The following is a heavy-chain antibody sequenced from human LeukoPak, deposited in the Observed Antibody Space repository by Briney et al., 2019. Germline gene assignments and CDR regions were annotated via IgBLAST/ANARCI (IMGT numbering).Heavy chain of an antibody. V-gene: IGHV3-33*01. J-gene: IGHJ4*02. CDR2: IWYDGSNK. CDR1: GFTFSSYG. CDR3: AGYSYGSPFDY. Sequence: GGSLRLSCAASGFTFSSYGMHWVRQAPGKGLEWVAVIWYDGSNKYYADSVKGRFTISRDNSKNTLYLQMTSMRAEDTAVYYCAGYSYGSPFDYWGQGTLVTVSS. D-gene: IGHD5-18*01.